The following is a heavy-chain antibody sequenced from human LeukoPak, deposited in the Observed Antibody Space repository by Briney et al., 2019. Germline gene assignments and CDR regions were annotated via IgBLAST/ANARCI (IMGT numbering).Heavy chain of an antibody. Sequence: PGGSLRLSCAASGFTFSSYSMNWVRQAPGKGLEWVSSISSSSSYIYYADSVKGRFTISRDNAKNSPYLQMNSLRAEDTAVYYCARVRAVAGLFDYWGQGTLVTVSS. D-gene: IGHD6-19*01. J-gene: IGHJ4*02. V-gene: IGHV3-21*01. CDR3: ARVRAVAGLFDY. CDR2: ISSSSSYI. CDR1: GFTFSSYS.